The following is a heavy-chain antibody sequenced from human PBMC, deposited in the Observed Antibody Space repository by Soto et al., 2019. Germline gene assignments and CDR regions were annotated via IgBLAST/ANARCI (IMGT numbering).Heavy chain of an antibody. J-gene: IGHJ4*02. CDR2: VYYSGTT. V-gene: IGHV4-59*01. Sequence: SETLSLTCTVSGGSISSFYWSWIRQSPHKGLEWIGFVYYSGTTKYNPSLSSRVTISVDTSKNQFSLNLTSVTAADTAIYYCARQRDGYNSFDYWGQGTLVTVSS. CDR1: GGSISSFY. D-gene: IGHD5-12*01. CDR3: ARQRDGYNSFDY.